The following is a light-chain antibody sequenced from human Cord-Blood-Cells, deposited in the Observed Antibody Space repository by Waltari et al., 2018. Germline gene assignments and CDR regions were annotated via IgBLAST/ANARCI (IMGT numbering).Light chain of an antibody. J-gene: IGKJ2*01. Sequence: DIVMTQSPDSLAVSLGERATINCKSSQSVLYSSNNKNYLALYQQKPGQPPKLLIYWASTRESGVPVRFSGSGSGTDFTLTISSLQAEDVAVYYCQQYYSTPMYTFGQGTKLEIK. CDR2: WAS. CDR1: QSVLYSSNNKNY. V-gene: IGKV4-1*01. CDR3: QQYYSTPMYT.